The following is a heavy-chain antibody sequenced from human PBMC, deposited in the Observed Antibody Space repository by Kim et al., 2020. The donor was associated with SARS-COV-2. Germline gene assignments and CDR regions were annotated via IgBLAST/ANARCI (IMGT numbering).Heavy chain of an antibody. Sequence: DPAKGLFTIARDNSKNTLYLQMNSLRAEDTAVYSCAREGSFGDYGGGFDYWGQGTLVTVSS. CDR3: AREGSFGDYGGGFDY. J-gene: IGHJ4*02. D-gene: IGHD4-17*01. V-gene: IGHV3-30*07.